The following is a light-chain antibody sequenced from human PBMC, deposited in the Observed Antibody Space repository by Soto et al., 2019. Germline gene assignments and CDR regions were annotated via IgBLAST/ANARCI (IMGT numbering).Light chain of an antibody. CDR1: QDMNTY. J-gene: IGKJ5*01. CDR3: QQYGGSPRIT. CDR2: GAS. V-gene: IGKV1-9*01. Sequence: VQMTQPPSTLPASVGDSVTLTCRDSQDMNTYIAWYQHTPGKAPRRVIYGASTLQSGVPSRCSGSGSGTDVTLIINRLEPEDVAIYYCQQYGGSPRITFGQGTRLQN.